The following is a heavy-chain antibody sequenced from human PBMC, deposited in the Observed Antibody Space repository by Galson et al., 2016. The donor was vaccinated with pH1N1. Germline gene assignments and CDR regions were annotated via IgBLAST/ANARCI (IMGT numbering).Heavy chain of an antibody. CDR2: IKYAGGTT. CDR3: ARDLDWVLFDY. CDR1: GFTFSTYW. Sequence: SLRLPRAAPGFTFSTYWVHWVRQSPGQGLVWGARIKYAGGTTDYADSVKGRFTISRDNAKNTLYLDMNSLRVEDTAVYHCARDLDWVLFDYWGHGTLVTVSS. D-gene: IGHD3/OR15-3a*01. J-gene: IGHJ4*01. V-gene: IGHV3-74*01.